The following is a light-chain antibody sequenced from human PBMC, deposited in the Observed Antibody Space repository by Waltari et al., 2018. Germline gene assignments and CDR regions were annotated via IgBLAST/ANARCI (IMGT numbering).Light chain of an antibody. J-gene: IGLJ2*01. CDR1: ALPKHY. V-gene: IGLV3-25*03. CDR2: KDT. CDR3: QSADGSGAYRA. Sequence: SYRLTQPPSVSVPPGQTARITCSGDALPKHYSYWYQQKAGQAPVLVIYKDTERAPGIPERFSGSSSGTTVTLTIRGAQAEDEADYYCQSADGSGAYRAFGGGTKLTVL.